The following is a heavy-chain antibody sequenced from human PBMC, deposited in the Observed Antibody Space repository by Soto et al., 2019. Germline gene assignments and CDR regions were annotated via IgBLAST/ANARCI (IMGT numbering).Heavy chain of an antibody. CDR1: GGPISTSGYF. CDR2: FTYTGNT. CDR3: VREWVAGNPGGV. D-gene: IGHD6-13*01. Sequence: QLQLQESGPGLVKPSETLSLTCTVSGGPISTSGYFWGWIRQFPGTGLEWIGSFTYTGNTYYNPSLGGRATMSVDTSQNRFSLQLTSVIAADTAVYYCVREWVAGNPGGVWGQGTLVTVSS. V-gene: IGHV4-39*02. J-gene: IGHJ4*02.